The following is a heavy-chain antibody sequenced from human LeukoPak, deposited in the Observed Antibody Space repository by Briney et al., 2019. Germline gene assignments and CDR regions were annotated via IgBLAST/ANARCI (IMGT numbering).Heavy chain of an antibody. Sequence: SGGSLRLSCAASGFTLSSYWMSWVRQAPGEGLEWVANIKQDGSEKYYVDSVKGRFTISRDNAKNSLYLQMNSLRAEDTAVYYCARDMFVRSCPNAFDIWGQGTMVTVSS. CDR2: IKQDGSEK. D-gene: IGHD3-10*02. J-gene: IGHJ3*02. CDR3: ARDMFVRSCPNAFDI. V-gene: IGHV3-7*05. CDR1: GFTLSSYW.